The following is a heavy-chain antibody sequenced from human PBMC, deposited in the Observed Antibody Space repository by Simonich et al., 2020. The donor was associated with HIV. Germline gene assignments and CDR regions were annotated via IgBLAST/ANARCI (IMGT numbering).Heavy chain of an antibody. Sequence: QVQLVQSGAEVKKPGSSVKVSCKAYGGTFGRFAISWVRQAPGLGREWVGGIIPIFGTANNAQMFQGRVTITADESTSTAYMELSSLRSEDTCIYYCARKGGGRGVYYFDYWGQGTLVTVSS. V-gene: IGHV1-69*13. J-gene: IGHJ4*02. CDR1: GGTFGRFA. CDR3: ARKGGGRGVYYFDY. D-gene: IGHD3-10*01. CDR2: IIPIFGTA.